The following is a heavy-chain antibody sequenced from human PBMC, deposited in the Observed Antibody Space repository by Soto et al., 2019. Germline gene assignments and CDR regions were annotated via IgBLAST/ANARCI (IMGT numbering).Heavy chain of an antibody. V-gene: IGHV3-23*01. D-gene: IGHD3-3*01. Sequence: GSLRLSCSAAGFTFSSYGMSWVRQPPGKGLEWVSEISGSGAGTYYADSVEGRFTISRDNSKNTLYLQMNSLRAEDTAVYYCAKDSATFGRFDYWGQGTLVTVSS. J-gene: IGHJ4*02. CDR3: AKDSATFGRFDY. CDR2: ISGSGAGT. CDR1: GFTFSSYG.